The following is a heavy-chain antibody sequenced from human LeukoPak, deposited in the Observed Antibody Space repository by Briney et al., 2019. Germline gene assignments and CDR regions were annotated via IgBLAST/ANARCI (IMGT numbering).Heavy chain of an antibody. V-gene: IGHV3-23*01. CDR3: APPGRLVSL. CDR2: ISARGGGT. CDR1: GFSVGSYA. Sequence: GGSLRLSCAASGFSVGSYAMSWIRQAPGKGLEWVSDISARGGGTYYADSVKGRFIISRDTSKNTLNLQMNSLRAGDSAMYYCAPPGRLVSLWGQGTLVTVSS. D-gene: IGHD6-6*01. J-gene: IGHJ4*02.